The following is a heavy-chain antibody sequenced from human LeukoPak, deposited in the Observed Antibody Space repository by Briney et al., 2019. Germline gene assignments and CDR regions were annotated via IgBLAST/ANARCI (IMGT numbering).Heavy chain of an antibody. D-gene: IGHD6-13*01. CDR3: ARGTAATAGIDY. J-gene: IGHJ4*02. CDR1: GRIFSTYW. V-gene: IGHV3-74*01. CDR2: INTDGSAT. Sequence: GGSLRFACTVSGRIFSTYWIHWVRQAPGKGLVWVSLINTDGSATTYGDSAKGRFTVSRDNDQNSLFLEMNSLRVEDTAVYYCARGTAATAGIDYWGQGTLVTVSS.